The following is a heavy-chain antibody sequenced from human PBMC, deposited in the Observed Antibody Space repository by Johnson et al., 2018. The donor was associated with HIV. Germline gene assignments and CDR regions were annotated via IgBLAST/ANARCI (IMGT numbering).Heavy chain of an antibody. Sequence: VQLVESGGGVVQPGRSLRLSCAASGFTFRSYDMHWVRQVTGKGLEWVSAIGTISDTFYPDSVKGRFTISRDNAKNSLHLQMNTLRAEDTALYYCARASGYSSGGHNWRVAGCDIWGQGTGVTV. V-gene: IGHV3-13*01. CDR2: IGTISDT. D-gene: IGHD6-19*01. J-gene: IGHJ3*02. CDR1: GFTFRSYD. CDR3: ARASGYSSGGHNWRVAGCDI.